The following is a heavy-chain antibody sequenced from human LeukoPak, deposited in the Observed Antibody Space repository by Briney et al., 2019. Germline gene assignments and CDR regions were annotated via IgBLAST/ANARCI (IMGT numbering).Heavy chain of an antibody. Sequence: GGSLRLSCAASGFTFSSYAMSWVRQVPGKGLEWVANIMGDGSVRYYLDSVKGRFTISRDNAENSLYLETNSLRAEDTAVYYCARDAPPFVCSGCHFDAFDIWGQGTMVTVSS. CDR1: GFTFSSYA. J-gene: IGHJ3*02. D-gene: IGHD2-15*01. CDR3: ARDAPPFVCSGCHFDAFDI. V-gene: IGHV3-7*01. CDR2: IMGDGSVR.